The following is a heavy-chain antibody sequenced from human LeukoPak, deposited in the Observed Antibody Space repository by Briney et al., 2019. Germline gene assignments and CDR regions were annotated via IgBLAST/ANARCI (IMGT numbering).Heavy chain of an antibody. J-gene: IGHJ5*02. V-gene: IGHV3-30-3*01. CDR1: GFTFSIYA. D-gene: IGHD3-3*01. CDR3: ARVESGRFDP. Sequence: GRSLRLSCAASGFTFSIYAMHWVRQAPGKGLEWVAVISYDGSNKYYADSGKGRFTISRDNSKNTLYLQMNSLRAEDTAVYYCARVESGRFDPWGQGTLVTVSS. CDR2: ISYDGSNK.